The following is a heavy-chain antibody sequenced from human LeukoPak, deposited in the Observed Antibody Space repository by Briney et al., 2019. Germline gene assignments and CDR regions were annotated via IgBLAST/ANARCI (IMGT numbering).Heavy chain of an antibody. J-gene: IGHJ4*02. D-gene: IGHD3-10*01. CDR3: ARDLGTVWFGELSSQIFDY. Sequence: PSETLSLTCTVSGGSISSSSYYWGWIRQPPGTGLEWIGSIYYSGSTYYNPSLKSRVTISVDTSKNQFSLKLSSVTAADTAVYYCARDLGTVWFGELSSQIFDYWGQGTLVTVSS. V-gene: IGHV4-39*07. CDR1: GGSISSSSYY. CDR2: IYYSGST.